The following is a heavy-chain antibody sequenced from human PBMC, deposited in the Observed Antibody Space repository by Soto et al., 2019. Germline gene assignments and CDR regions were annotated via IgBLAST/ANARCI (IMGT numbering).Heavy chain of an antibody. J-gene: IGHJ4*02. CDR3: ARDRSDYGGPAAFDY. D-gene: IGHD4-17*01. CDR1: GDSVTSHY. CDR2: IYYSGST. V-gene: IGHV4-59*02. Sequence: SETLSLTCSFSGDSVTSHYLTWIRQSPGKGLEWIGYIYYSGSTYYNPSLKSRVTISVDTSKNQFSLKLSSVTAADTAVYYCARDRSDYGGPAAFDYWGQGTLVTVSS.